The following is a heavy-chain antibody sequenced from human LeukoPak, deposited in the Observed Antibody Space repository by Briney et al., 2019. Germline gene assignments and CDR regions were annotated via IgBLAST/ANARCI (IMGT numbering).Heavy chain of an antibody. CDR3: AKDSPVLTY. CDR2: ISSSSSTI. J-gene: IGHJ4*02. Sequence: GGSLRLSCAASGFTFSSYWMSWVRQAPGKGLEWVSYISSSSSTIYYADSVKGRFTISRHNSKDTLYLQMNSLRAEDTAIYYCAKDSPVLTYWGQGTLVTVSS. V-gene: IGHV3-48*01. CDR1: GFTFSSYW.